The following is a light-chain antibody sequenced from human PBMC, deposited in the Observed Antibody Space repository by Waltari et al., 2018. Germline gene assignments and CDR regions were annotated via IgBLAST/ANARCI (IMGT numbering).Light chain of an antibody. V-gene: IGKV1-39*01. CDR1: QNINNY. CDR2: ASS. J-gene: IGKJ3*01. CDR3: QQSSSSPIT. Sequence: DIQMTQSPSSLSASVGDRVIITCRASQNINNYLNWYQQKPVKAPKLLIYASSNLQGGVPSRFSGDGSGTDFTLTISTLQPEDFATYYCQQSSSSPITFGPGTKVDVK.